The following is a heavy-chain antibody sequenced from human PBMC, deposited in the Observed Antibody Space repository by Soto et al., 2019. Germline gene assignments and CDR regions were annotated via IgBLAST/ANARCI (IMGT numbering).Heavy chain of an antibody. V-gene: IGHV3-15*07. D-gene: IGHD6-25*01. J-gene: IGHJ3*01. CDR3: TTATKLNAGGQVSGAFDV. Sequence: EVQLVESGGGFVKPGGSLRLSCAASGFTFTSAWMNWVRQAPGKGLEWVARIVSRSDGGAIDYAAPVRGRFTISRDGSRTTRFLQMNSLKVEDTGIYFCTTATKLNAGGQVSGAFDVWGQGTMVTASS. CDR1: GFTFTSAW. CDR2: IVSRSDGGAI.